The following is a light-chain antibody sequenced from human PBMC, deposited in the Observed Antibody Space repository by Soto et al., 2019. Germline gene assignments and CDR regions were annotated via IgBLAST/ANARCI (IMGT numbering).Light chain of an antibody. J-gene: IGKJ2*01. V-gene: IGKV3-15*01. Sequence: EIVMTQSPATLSVSPGERATLSCRASQSVGGNLAWYQQTPGRAPRLLIYDASTRATDIPARFSGGGARPEFTLTVSSLPSEDFALYYCQQYNNWPLYTFGQGTKLEI. CDR1: QSVGGN. CDR2: DAS. CDR3: QQYNNWPLYT.